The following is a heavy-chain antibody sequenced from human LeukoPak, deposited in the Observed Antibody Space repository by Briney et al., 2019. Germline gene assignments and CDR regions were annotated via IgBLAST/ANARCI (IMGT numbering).Heavy chain of an antibody. CDR1: GGSISSYY. V-gene: IGHV4-59*01. J-gene: IGHJ4*02. D-gene: IGHD4-17*01. CDR2: IYYSGST. Sequence: PSETLSLTCTVSGGSISSYYWNWIRQPPGKGLEWIGYIYYSGSTNYNPSLKSQVTISVDTSKNHFSLKLSSVTAADTAIYYCARLPTTTVTSRFDYWGQGTLVTVSS. CDR3: ARLPTTTVTSRFDY.